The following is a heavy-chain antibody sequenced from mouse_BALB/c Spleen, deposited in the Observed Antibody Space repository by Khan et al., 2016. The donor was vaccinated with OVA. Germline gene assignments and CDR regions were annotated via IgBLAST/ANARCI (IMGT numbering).Heavy chain of an antibody. V-gene: IGHV1S81*02. CDR3: TRSGYGSFAY. CDR2: INPSNGGT. J-gene: IGHJ3*01. CDR1: GYTFTSYY. Sequence: VQLQQSGAELVKPGASVKLSCKASGYTFTSYYMYWVKQRPGQGLEWIGEINPSNGGTNFNEKFKSKATLTGDKSSSTAYMQLSSLTSEDSAVYYCTRSGYGSFAYWGQGTLVTVSA. D-gene: IGHD2-2*01.